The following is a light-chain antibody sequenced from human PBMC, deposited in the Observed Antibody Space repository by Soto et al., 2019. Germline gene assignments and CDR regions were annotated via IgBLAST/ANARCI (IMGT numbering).Light chain of an antibody. V-gene: IGLV2-14*01. CDR3: SSYTSSSTVV. J-gene: IGLJ1*01. Sequence: QSALTQPASVSGSPGQSITISCTGTSSDVGRYNYVSWYQQHPGEAPKLMIYDVSNRPSGVSTRFSGSKSGNTASLTISGLQAEDEAEYYCSSYTSSSTVVFGTGTKVTVL. CDR2: DVS. CDR1: SSDVGRYNY.